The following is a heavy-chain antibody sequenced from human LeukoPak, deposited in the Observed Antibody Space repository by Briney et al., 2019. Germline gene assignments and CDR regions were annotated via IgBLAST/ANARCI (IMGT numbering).Heavy chain of an antibody. D-gene: IGHD6-19*01. J-gene: IGHJ4*02. CDR2: INPNSGGT. CDR1: GYTFTGYY. V-gene: IGHV1-2*02. CDR3: ARVGGPGYSSGWYGY. Sequence: GASVKVSCKASGYTFTGYYMHWVRQAPGQGLEWMGWINPNSGGTNYAQKFQGRVTMTRATSISTAYMELSRLRSDDTAVYYCARVGGPGYSSGWYGYWGQGTLVTVSS.